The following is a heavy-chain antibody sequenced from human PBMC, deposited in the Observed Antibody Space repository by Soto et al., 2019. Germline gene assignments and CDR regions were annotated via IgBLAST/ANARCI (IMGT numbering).Heavy chain of an antibody. CDR1: GFTFSSYA. CDR3: AKEPGYSSGWYLDY. Sequence: PGGSLRLSCVASGFTFSSYAMSWVRQAPGKGLEWVSVISGSGGSTYYADSVKGRFTISRDNSKNTLYLQMNSLRAEDTAVYYCAKEPGYSSGWYLDYWGQGTLVTVSS. J-gene: IGHJ4*02. CDR2: ISGSGGST. V-gene: IGHV3-23*01. D-gene: IGHD6-19*01.